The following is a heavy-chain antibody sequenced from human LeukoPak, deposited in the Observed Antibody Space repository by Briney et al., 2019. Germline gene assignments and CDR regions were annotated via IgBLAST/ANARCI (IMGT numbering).Heavy chain of an antibody. CDR3: VRSGIAVAFFDS. V-gene: IGHV1-69*05. D-gene: IGHD6-19*01. Sequence: SVKVSCKASGGTFSSYAISWVRQAPGQGLEWMGGIIPIFGTANYAQKFQGRVTITTDESTSTAYMELGSLRSEDTAVYYCVRSGIAVAFFDSWGQETLVTVSS. CDR1: GGTFSSYA. CDR2: IIPIFGTA. J-gene: IGHJ4*02.